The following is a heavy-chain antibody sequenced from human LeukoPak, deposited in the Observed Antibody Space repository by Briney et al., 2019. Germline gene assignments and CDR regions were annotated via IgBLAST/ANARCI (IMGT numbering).Heavy chain of an antibody. D-gene: IGHD2-21*02. CDR3: ARACANIVVVTALDY. V-gene: IGHV4-34*01. CDR1: GGSFSGYY. J-gene: IGHJ4*02. Sequence: SETLSVICAVYGGSFSGYYWSWIRQPPGKGLEWIGEINHSGSTNYNPSLKSRVTISVDKSKNQFSLKLSSVTAADTAVYYCARACANIVVVTALDYWGQGTLVTVSS. CDR2: INHSGST.